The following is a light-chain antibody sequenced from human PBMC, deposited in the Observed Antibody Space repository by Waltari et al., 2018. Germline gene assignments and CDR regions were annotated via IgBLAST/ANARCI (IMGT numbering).Light chain of an antibody. CDR1: QPVSRA. Sequence: NVLPQSPGTLSLSPAATATLPCRASQPVSRALARYQQNPGQASTLLLYAASTRATGIPDMFTGSGSGTDFSLTISSLGPEDFAIYCCQHYVRLPATFGQGTKVEIK. J-gene: IGKJ1*01. CDR3: QHYVRLPAT. CDR2: AAS. V-gene: IGKV3-20*01.